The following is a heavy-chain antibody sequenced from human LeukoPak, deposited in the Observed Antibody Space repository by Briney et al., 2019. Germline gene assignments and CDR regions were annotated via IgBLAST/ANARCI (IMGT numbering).Heavy chain of an antibody. Sequence: GGTLRLSCAASGFTFSSYAMSWVRQAPGNGLDWVSAISGSGDRTYYADSVKGRFTISRDNSKNTLYLQMNSLRAEDTAIYYCAKGDYGDYGIFAYWGQGALVTVSS. CDR3: AKGDYGDYGIFAY. V-gene: IGHV3-23*01. J-gene: IGHJ4*02. D-gene: IGHD4-17*01. CDR2: ISGSGDRT. CDR1: GFTFSSYA.